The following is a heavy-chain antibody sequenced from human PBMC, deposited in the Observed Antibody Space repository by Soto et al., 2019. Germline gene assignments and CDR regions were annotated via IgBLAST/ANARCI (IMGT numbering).Heavy chain of an antibody. CDR1: GGSFSGYY. Sequence: QVQLQQWGAGLLKPSETLSLTCAVYGGSFSGYYWSWIRQPPGKGLEWIGEINHSGSTNYNPSLKSRVTISVDTSKNQFSLKLSSVTAAGTAVYYCARKVATINWFDPWGQGTLVTVSS. CDR2: INHSGST. CDR3: ARKVATINWFDP. J-gene: IGHJ5*02. D-gene: IGHD5-12*01. V-gene: IGHV4-34*01.